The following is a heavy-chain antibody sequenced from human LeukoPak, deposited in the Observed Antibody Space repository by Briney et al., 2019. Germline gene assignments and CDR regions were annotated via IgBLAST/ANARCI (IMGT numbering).Heavy chain of an antibody. D-gene: IGHD3-3*01. V-gene: IGHV4-34*01. CDR2: INHSGST. Sequence: SETLSLTCAVYGGSFSGYYWSWIRQPPGKGLEWIGEINHSGSTNYNPSLKSRVTISVDTSKNQFSLKLSSVTAADTAVYYCARVRFLIPYYYYYGMDVWGQGTTVTVSS. J-gene: IGHJ6*02. CDR1: GGSFSGYY. CDR3: ARVRFLIPYYYYYGMDV.